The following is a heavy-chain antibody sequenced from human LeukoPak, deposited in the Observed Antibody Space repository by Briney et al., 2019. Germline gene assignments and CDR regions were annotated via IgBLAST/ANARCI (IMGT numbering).Heavy chain of an antibody. CDR3: ARGHYDILPGYYKTRPPWYFDY. V-gene: IGHV4-30-4*01. CDR2: IYYSGST. D-gene: IGHD3-9*01. J-gene: IGHJ4*02. CDR1: GGSISSGDYY. Sequence: SQTLSLTCTVSGGSISSGDYYWSWIRQPPGKGLEWIGYIYYSGSTYYNPSLKSRVTISVGTSKNQFSLKLSSVTAADTAVYYCARGHYDILPGYYKTRPPWYFDYWGQGTLVTVSS.